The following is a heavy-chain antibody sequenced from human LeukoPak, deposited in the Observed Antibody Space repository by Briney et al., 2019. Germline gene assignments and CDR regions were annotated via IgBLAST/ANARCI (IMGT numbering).Heavy chain of an antibody. V-gene: IGHV3-48*04. CDR3: ARDPSVLHAFDI. CDR1: GFTFSSYS. D-gene: IGHD2/OR15-2a*01. Sequence: GGSLRLSCAASGFTFSSYSMNWVRQAPGKGLEWVSYISSSSSTIYYADSVKGRFTISRDNAKNSLYLQMNSLRAEDTAVCYCARDPSVLHAFDIWGQGTMVTVSS. J-gene: IGHJ3*02. CDR2: ISSSSSTI.